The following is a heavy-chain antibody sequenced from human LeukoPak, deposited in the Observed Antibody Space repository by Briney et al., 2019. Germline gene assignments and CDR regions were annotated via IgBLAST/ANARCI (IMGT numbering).Heavy chain of an antibody. CDR1: GFTFGDFV. D-gene: IGHD2-15*01. V-gene: IGHV3-23*01. CDR2: ITGHADKT. CDR3: ATRSCSGHNCGYFAY. J-gene: IGHJ4*01. Sequence: PGGSLRLSCAASGFTFGDFVMNWVRQAPGKGLEWVSSITGHADKTYYAGSVKGRFTVSRDNSKNTVYLQMDSLRADDTALYFCATRSCSGHNCGYFAYWGHGTLVTVSS.